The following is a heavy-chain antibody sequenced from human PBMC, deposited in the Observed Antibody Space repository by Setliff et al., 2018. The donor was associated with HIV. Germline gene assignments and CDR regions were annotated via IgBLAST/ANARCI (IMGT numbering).Heavy chain of an antibody. J-gene: IGHJ2*01. CDR1: GYTLTELS. CDR2: FDPEDAET. D-gene: IGHD2-2*01. V-gene: IGHV1-24*01. CDR3: ARGGLQVVQPHLWFFDL. Sequence: ASVKVSCKVSGYTLTELSMHWVRQAPGKGLEWMGGFDPEDAETIYAQRFQGRVTMTEDTSTDTAYMELSSLSSEDTAVYYCARGGLQVVQPHLWFFDLWGRGTLVTVSS.